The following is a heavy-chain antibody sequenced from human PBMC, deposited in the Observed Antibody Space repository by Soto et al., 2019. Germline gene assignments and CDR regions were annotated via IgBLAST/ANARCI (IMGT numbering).Heavy chain of an antibody. CDR2: INYSGST. Sequence: PSETLSLTCTVSGGSISTYYWSWIRQPPGKGLEWIGYINYSGSTKYNPSLKSRVTISVDTSKNQFSLKLSSVTAADTAVYYCARDPRYGSGSYNDAFDIWGQGTMVTVSS. V-gene: IGHV4-59*12. CDR1: GGSISTYY. D-gene: IGHD3-10*01. CDR3: ARDPRYGSGSYNDAFDI. J-gene: IGHJ3*02.